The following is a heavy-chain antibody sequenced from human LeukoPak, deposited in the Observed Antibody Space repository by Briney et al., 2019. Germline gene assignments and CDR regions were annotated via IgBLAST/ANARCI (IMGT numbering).Heavy chain of an antibody. CDR3: ARDEGYYFDS. V-gene: IGHV3-21*01. CDR2: ISRNSTYI. J-gene: IGHJ4*02. Sequence: PGGSLRLSCAASGFTFSDYIMNWVRQAPGKGLEWVASISRNSTYIHYADSVKGRFTISRDNARNSLFLQMNSLRAEDTANYYCARDEGYYFDSWGQGTQVTVSS. CDR1: GFTFSDYI.